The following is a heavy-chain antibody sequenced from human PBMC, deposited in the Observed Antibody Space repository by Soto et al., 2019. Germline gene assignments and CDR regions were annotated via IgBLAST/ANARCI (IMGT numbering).Heavy chain of an antibody. J-gene: IGHJ3*02. Sequence: QVHLQESCPGLVKPSGTLSLTCAVAGDAISSNNWWTWVRQPPGKGPEWIGEIHHSGSTNYNPSLKSRITISIAKSKNQSSLKLSTVTAADAAMYYCASFRCGYYQTDAFDIWGQGTMVTVSS. D-gene: IGHD3-22*01. CDR1: GDAISSNNW. CDR2: IHHSGST. V-gene: IGHV4-4*02. CDR3: ASFRCGYYQTDAFDI.